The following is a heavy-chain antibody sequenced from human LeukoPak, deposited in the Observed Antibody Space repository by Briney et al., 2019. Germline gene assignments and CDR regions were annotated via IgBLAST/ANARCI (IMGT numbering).Heavy chain of an antibody. D-gene: IGHD1-26*01. CDR1: GFTFSSYA. CDR3: ASTVGATRGDY. J-gene: IGHJ4*02. Sequence: PGGSLRLSCAASGFTFSSYAMHWVRQAPGKGLEWVAVISYDGSNKYYADSVKGRFTISRDNSKNTLYLQMNSLRAEDTAVYYCASTVGATRGDYWGQGTLVTVSS. CDR2: ISYDGSNK. V-gene: IGHV3-30-3*01.